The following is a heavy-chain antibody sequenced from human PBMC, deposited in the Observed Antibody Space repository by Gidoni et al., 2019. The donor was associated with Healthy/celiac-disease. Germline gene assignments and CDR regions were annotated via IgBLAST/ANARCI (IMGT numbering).Heavy chain of an antibody. CDR1: GYTFTSYY. CDR2: INPSGGST. D-gene: IGHD3-9*01. Sequence: QVQLVQSGAEVKKPGASVKVSCKASGYTFTSYYIPWVRQAPGQGLAWMGIINPSGGSTSYAQKFQGRVTMTRDTSTSTVYMELSSLRSEDTAVYYCARENNDFDWLPRQGGAFDYWGQGTLVTVSS. CDR3: ARENNDFDWLPRQGGAFDY. V-gene: IGHV1-46*01. J-gene: IGHJ4*02.